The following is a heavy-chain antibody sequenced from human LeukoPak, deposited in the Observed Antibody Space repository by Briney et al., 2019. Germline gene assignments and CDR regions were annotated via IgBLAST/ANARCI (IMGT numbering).Heavy chain of an antibody. J-gene: IGHJ6*03. D-gene: IGHD5-24*01. CDR2: INPNSGGT. V-gene: IGHV1-2*02. Sequence: GASVKVSCKASGYTFTDYYMHWVRQAPGQGLEWMGWINPNSGGTNYAQKFQGRVTMTRDTSISTAYMELSRLRSDDKAVYYCARGNDGYHYLRTYFYYYMDVWGKGTTVSVSS. CDR1: GYTFTDYY. CDR3: ARGNDGYHYLRTYFYYYMDV.